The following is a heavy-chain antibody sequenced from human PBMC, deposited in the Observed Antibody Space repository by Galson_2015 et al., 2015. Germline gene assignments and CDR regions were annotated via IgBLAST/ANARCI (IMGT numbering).Heavy chain of an antibody. Sequence: SLRLSCAASGFTFSRDGMHWVRQAPGKGLEWVTYKQSDGDNEYYEDSVQGPITISRDSSKNTLYLQMNSLRAEDTAIYYCARDGIAGIDYWGQGILVTVSS. J-gene: IGHJ4*02. V-gene: IGHV3-33*01. CDR2: KQSDGDNE. CDR3: ARDGIAGIDY. CDR1: GFTFSRDG. D-gene: IGHD2-15*01.